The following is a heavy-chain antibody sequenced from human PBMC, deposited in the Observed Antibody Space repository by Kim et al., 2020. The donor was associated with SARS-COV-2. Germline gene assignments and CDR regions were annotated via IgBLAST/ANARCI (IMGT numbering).Heavy chain of an antibody. V-gene: IGHV1-3*01. Sequence: YPQKFQGRVTITRDTSASTAYMELSSLRSEDTAVYYCARRMGSYCGFVDYWGQGTLVTVSS. J-gene: IGHJ4*02. D-gene: IGHD1-26*01. CDR3: ARRMGSYCGFVDY.